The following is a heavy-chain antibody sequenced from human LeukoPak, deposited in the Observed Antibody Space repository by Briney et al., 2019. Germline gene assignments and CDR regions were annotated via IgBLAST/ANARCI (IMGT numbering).Heavy chain of an antibody. J-gene: IGHJ6*04. V-gene: IGHV3-23*01. CDR1: GFTFSSQA. Sequence: PGGSLRLSCAASGFTFSSQAMSWVRQAPGKGLEGVSAISGMGGSTYYADSVKGRFTISRDNSKNTLYLQMNSLRAEDTAVCYCAELGITMIGGVWGKGTTVTISS. D-gene: IGHD3-10*02. CDR2: ISGMGGST. CDR3: AELGITMIGGV.